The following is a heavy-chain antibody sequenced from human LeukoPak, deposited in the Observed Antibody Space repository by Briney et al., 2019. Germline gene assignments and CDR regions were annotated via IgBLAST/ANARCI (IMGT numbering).Heavy chain of an antibody. CDR2: ISRSRDTI. CDR1: GFTFSSYN. Sequence: GGSLRLSCAASGFTFSSYNMNWVRQAPGKGLEWVSYISRSRDTIYYADSVKGRFTISRDDAKSSLFLQMNSLRDDDTAVYYCARDILTGYPTVYYFDYWGQGTLVTVSS. V-gene: IGHV3-48*02. CDR3: ARDILTGYPTVYYFDY. J-gene: IGHJ4*02. D-gene: IGHD3-9*01.